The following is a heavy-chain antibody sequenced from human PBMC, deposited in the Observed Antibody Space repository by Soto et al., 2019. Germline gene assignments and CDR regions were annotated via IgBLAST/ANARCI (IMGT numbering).Heavy chain of an antibody. D-gene: IGHD2-15*01. CDR2: ISHSGRT. Sequence: QVQLQESGPGLVKPSQTLSLTCTVSGGSISSGTYYWTWVRQRPGEGLEWIGFISHSGRTYYNPSLKSRAAISVDTSENQFSLRLISVTAADPAVYFCARDSDYCTGGSCYGNFDFWGQGTLVTVSS. V-gene: IGHV4-31*03. CDR3: ARDSDYCTGGSCYGNFDF. CDR1: GGSISSGTYY. J-gene: IGHJ4*02.